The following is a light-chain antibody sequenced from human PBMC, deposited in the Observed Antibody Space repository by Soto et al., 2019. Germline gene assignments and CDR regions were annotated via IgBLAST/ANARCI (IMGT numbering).Light chain of an antibody. V-gene: IGKV1-5*01. Sequence: DRQKTQSPSALSKSVGDRVTITCRASQSISSWLAWYQQKPGKAPKLLIYDASSLESGVPSRFSGSGSGTEFTLTISSLQPDDFATYYCQQYNSYSLTFGGGTKVDIK. CDR3: QQYNSYSLT. CDR1: QSISSW. CDR2: DAS. J-gene: IGKJ4*01.